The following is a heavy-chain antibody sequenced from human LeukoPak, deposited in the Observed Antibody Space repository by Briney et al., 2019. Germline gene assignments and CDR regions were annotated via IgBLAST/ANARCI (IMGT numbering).Heavy chain of an antibody. CDR1: GFTFGFYS. V-gene: IGHV3-21*01. CDR2: ISSSSSYI. Sequence: PGRSLRLSCAAAGFTFGFYSVNWVRQAPGKGLEWVSSISSSSSYIYYADSVKGRFTISRDNAKNSLYLQMNSLRAEDTAVYYCARAPVYSYFDYWGQGTLVTVSS. CDR3: ARAPVYSYFDY. J-gene: IGHJ4*02. D-gene: IGHD5-18*01.